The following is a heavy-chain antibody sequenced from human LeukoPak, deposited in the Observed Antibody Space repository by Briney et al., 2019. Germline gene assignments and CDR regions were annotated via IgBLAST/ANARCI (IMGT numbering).Heavy chain of an antibody. CDR1: GFTFSSY. CDR3: ARGRYYDSSGSYAFDI. J-gene: IGHJ3*02. V-gene: IGHV3-53*01. Sequence: GGSLRLSCAASGFTFSSYMSWVRQAPGKGLEWVSVIYSGGSTYYADSVKGRFTISRDNSKNTLYLQMNSLRAEDTAVYYCARGRYYDSSGSYAFDIWGQGTMVTVSS. CDR2: IYSGGST. D-gene: IGHD3-22*01.